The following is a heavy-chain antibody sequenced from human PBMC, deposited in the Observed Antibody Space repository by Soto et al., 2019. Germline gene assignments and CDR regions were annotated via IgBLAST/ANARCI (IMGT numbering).Heavy chain of an antibody. CDR2: IYYSGST. CDR1: GGSISSYY. V-gene: IGHV4-59*01. CDR3: ARVAAAHIWFDP. Sequence: SETLSLTCTVSGGSISSYYWSWIRQPPGKGLEWIGYIYYSGSTNYNPSLKSRVTISVDTSKNQFSLKLSSVTAADTAVYYCARVAAAHIWFDPWGQGTLVTVYS. D-gene: IGHD6-13*01. J-gene: IGHJ5*02.